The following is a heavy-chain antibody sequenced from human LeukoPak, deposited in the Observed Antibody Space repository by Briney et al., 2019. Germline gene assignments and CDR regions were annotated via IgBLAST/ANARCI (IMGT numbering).Heavy chain of an antibody. CDR2: ISGGGGST. CDR3: AKPFRECSSATCYVSFDY. V-gene: IGHV3-23*01. D-gene: IGHD2-2*01. J-gene: IGHJ4*02. CDR1: GFTFSSYA. Sequence: PGGSLRLSCAASGFTFSSYAMSWVRQAPGKGLEWVSAISGGGGSTYYADSVKGRFTISRDNSINTLYMQLNSLRAEDTAVYYCAKPFRECSSATCYVSFDYWGQGILVTVSS.